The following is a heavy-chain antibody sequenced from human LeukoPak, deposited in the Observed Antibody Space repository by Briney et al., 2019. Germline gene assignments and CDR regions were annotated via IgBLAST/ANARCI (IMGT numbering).Heavy chain of an antibody. V-gene: IGHV4-34*01. D-gene: IGHD3-3*01. CDR3: ARAYYDFWSGYYIDY. J-gene: IGHJ4*02. CDR1: GGSFSGYY. CDR2: INHSGST. Sequence: KTSETLSLTCAVYGGSFSGYYWSWIRQPPGKGLEWIGEINHSGSTNYNPSLKSRVTISVDTSKNQFSLKLSSVTAADTAVYYCARAYYDFWSGYYIDYWGQGTLVTVSS.